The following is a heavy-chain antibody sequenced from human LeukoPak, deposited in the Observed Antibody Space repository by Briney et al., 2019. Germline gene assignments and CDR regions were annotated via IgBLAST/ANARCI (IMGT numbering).Heavy chain of an antibody. CDR1: GYTFTGYY. J-gene: IGHJ3*01. Sequence: EASVNVSCKASGYTFTGYYMHWVRQARGQGLEWMGWINANSGDSNSAEKFQGRVNMTTDTSISTIYMELSGLTSDETAMYDCARPPADWLRGAWGALDVWGQGTMVTVSS. CDR3: ARPPADWLRGAWGALDV. V-gene: IGHV1-2*02. CDR2: INANSGDS. D-gene: IGHD5-12*01.